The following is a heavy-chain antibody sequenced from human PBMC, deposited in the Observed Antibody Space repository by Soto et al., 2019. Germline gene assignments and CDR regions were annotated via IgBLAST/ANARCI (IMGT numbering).Heavy chain of an antibody. CDR2: ISYDGSNA. Sequence: GGSLRLSCTASRFSFSTYAMYWVRQAPGKGLEWVAIISYDGSNAQYADSVKGRFTVARDNAKNSLYLQMNSLRAEDKALYYCAKDIESIWFDPWGQGTLVTVSS. CDR1: RFSFSTYA. CDR3: AKDIESIWFDP. J-gene: IGHJ5*02. D-gene: IGHD2-15*01. V-gene: IGHV3-30*04.